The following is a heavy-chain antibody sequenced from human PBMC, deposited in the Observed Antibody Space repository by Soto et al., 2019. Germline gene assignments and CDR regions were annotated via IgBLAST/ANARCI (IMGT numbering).Heavy chain of an antibody. Sequence: SQTLSLTCVISGDSVSSNSAAWNWIRQSPSRGLEWLGRTYYRSKWYNDYAVSVKSRITINPDTSKNQFSLQLNSVTPEDTAVYYCARESYSSSSYYYYGMDVWGQGTTVTVSS. CDR1: GDSVSSNSAA. V-gene: IGHV6-1*01. J-gene: IGHJ6*02. CDR2: TYYRSKWYN. CDR3: ARESYSSSSYYYYGMDV. D-gene: IGHD6-6*01.